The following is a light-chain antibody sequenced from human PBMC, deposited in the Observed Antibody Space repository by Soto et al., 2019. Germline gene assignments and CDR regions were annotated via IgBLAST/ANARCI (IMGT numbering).Light chain of an antibody. J-gene: IGLJ1*01. CDR2: QVT. CDR3: CSYSSSSTFYV. Sequence: QSALTQPASVSGSPGQSITISCTGTSSDVGGYYYVSWYQHHPGKAPKLIIYQVTNRPSGVSNRFSASKSGNTASLTISALQAEDEADYYCCSYSSSSTFYVFGTGTKLPS. CDR1: SSDVGGYYY. V-gene: IGLV2-14*01.